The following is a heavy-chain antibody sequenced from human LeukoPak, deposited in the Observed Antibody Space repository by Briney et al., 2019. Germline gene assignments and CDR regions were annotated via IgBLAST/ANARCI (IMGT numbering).Heavy chain of an antibody. V-gene: IGHV5-51*01. J-gene: IGHJ4*02. CDR1: GSSFSTYW. Sequence: GESLQISCKGSGSSFSTYWIGWVCQMPGKGLEWMGIIYPGDSDTRYSPSFQGQVTISADKSISTAYLQWTSLKASDTATYYCARQLSEYSRSGSPFDYWGQGSLVTVST. CDR2: IYPGDSDT. D-gene: IGHD3-10*01. CDR3: ARQLSEYSRSGSPFDY.